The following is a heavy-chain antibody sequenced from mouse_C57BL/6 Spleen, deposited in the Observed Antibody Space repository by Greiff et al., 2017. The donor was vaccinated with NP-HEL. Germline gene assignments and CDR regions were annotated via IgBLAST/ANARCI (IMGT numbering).Heavy chain of an antibody. CDR1: GYTFTSYT. CDR3: ARSAAQAPWFAY. D-gene: IGHD3-2*02. V-gene: IGHV1-4*01. CDR2: INPSSGYT. J-gene: IGHJ3*01. Sequence: VQLQQSGAELARPGASVKMSCKASGYTFTSYTMHWVQQRPGQGLEWIGYINPSSGYTKYNQKFKDKATLTAEKSSSTAYMQLSSLTSEDSAVYYCARSAAQAPWFAYWGQGTLVTVSA.